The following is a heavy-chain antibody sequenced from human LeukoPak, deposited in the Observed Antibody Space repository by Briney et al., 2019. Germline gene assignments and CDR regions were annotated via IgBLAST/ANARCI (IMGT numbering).Heavy chain of an antibody. CDR1: GGSISSYY. J-gene: IGHJ3*02. CDR2: IYYSGST. CDR3: ARRLKYYDILTGYSHDAFDI. V-gene: IGHV4-59*01. Sequence: PETLSLTCTVSGGSISSYYWSWIRQPPGKGLEWIGYIYYSGSTNYNPSLKSRVTISVDTSKNQFSLKLSSVTAADTAVYYCARRLKYYDILTGYSHDAFDIWGQATMVTVSS. D-gene: IGHD3-9*01.